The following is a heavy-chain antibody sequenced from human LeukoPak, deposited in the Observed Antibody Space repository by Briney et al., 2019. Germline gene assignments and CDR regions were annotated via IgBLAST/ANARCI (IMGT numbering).Heavy chain of an antibody. D-gene: IGHD4-17*01. J-gene: IGHJ6*03. Sequence: PSETLSLTCTVSGGSINTGSCYWGWIRQPPGKGLEWIGSIYYSGSTNYNPSLKSRVTISVDTSKNQFFLKLSSVTAADTAVYYCAGFDYGDYVSTRDYYYYYYMDVWGKGTTVTISS. CDR3: AGFDYGDYVSTRDYYYYYYMDV. CDR1: GGSINTGSCY. V-gene: IGHV4-39*07. CDR2: IYYSGST.